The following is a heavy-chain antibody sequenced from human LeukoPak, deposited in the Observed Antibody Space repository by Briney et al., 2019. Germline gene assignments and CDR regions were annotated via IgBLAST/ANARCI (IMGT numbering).Heavy chain of an antibody. D-gene: IGHD5-24*01. CDR3: ARGGSRRWLQQGFDY. CDR1: GGSISSYY. J-gene: IGHJ4*02. Sequence: SETLSLTCTVSGGSISSYYWSWIRQPPGKGLEWIGEINHSGSTNYNPSLKSRVTISVDTSKNQFSLKLSSVTAADTAVYYCARGGSRRWLQQGFDYWGQGTLVTVSS. CDR2: INHSGST. V-gene: IGHV4-34*01.